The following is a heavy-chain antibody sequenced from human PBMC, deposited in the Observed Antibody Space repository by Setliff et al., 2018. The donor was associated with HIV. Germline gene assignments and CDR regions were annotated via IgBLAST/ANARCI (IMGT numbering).Heavy chain of an antibody. V-gene: IGHV1-24*01. CDR3: AADRRTVSILRGAFHV. CDR1: RYTLTELS. J-gene: IGHJ3*01. CDR2: FDPEDGET. D-gene: IGHD4-17*01. Sequence: EASVKVSCKVSRYTLTELSIHWVRQTPGKGLEWMGGFDPEDGETIYAQNFQGRVTMSEDISTDTGYMELRSLTSEDTAVYFCAADRRTVSILRGAFHVWGQGTLVTVSS.